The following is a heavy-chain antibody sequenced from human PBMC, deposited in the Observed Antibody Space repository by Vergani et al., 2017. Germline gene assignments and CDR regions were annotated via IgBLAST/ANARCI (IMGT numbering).Heavy chain of an antibody. CDR2: IYYSGST. CDR1: GGSSSSDGYY. D-gene: IGHD3-22*01. CDR3: ARGLRTYYDSSGYFDY. V-gene: IGHV4-31*01. J-gene: IGHJ4*02. Sequence: KESGPTLVKPTQTLSLTCTVSGGSSSSDGYYWSWIRQHPGKGLEWVGYIYYSGSTYYNPAVKSLVTISVDTSKNQFSLKLSSVTAADTSVYYCARGLRTYYDSSGYFDYWGQGTLVTVSS.